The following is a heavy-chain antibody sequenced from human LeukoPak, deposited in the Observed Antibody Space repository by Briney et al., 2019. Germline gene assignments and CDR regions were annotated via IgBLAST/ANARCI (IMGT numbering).Heavy chain of an antibody. CDR1: GFTFSSYG. D-gene: IGHD5-18*01. CDR2: ISGSGGST. Sequence: GGSLRLSCAASGFTFSSYGMSWVRQAPGKGLEWVSAISGSGGSTYYADSVKGRFTISRDNSKNTLYLQMNSLRAEDTAVYYCAKTGGYSYGYYFDYWGQGTLVTVSS. V-gene: IGHV3-23*01. J-gene: IGHJ4*02. CDR3: AKTGGYSYGYYFDY.